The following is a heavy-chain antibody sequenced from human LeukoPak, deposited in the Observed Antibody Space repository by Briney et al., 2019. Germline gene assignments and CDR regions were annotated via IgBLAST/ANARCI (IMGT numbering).Heavy chain of an antibody. CDR1: GFTFSDYY. D-gene: IGHD3-22*01. Sequence: GGSLRLSCAASGFTFSDYYMSWIRQAPGKGLEWVSYISSSGSTIYYADSVKGRFTISRDNAKNSLYLEMNSLRAEDTAVYYCARESQSAYYFDSSGYEDAFDIWGQGTMVTVSS. CDR3: ARESQSAYYFDSSGYEDAFDI. J-gene: IGHJ3*02. CDR2: ISSSGSTI. V-gene: IGHV3-11*04.